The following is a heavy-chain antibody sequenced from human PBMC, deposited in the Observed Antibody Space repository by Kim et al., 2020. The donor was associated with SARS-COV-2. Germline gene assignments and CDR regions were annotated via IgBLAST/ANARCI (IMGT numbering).Heavy chain of an antibody. D-gene: IGHD3-10*01. J-gene: IGHJ4*02. Sequence: SETLSLTCTVSGGSISSYYWSWIRQPPGKGLEWIGYIYYSGSTNYNPSLKSRVTISVDTSKNQFSLKLSSVTAADTAVYYCARDGDGSGLFDYWCQGTL. CDR3: ARDGDGSGLFDY. V-gene: IGHV4-59*13. CDR1: GGSISSYY. CDR2: IYYSGST.